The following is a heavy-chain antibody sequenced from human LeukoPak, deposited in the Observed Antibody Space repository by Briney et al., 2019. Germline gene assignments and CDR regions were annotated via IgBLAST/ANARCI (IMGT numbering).Heavy chain of an antibody. Sequence: GGSLRLSCAASGFTVSSTYMSWVRQSPGKGLEWVSVVYKDGKMFYIDSVKGRFAISRDTSKNTVYLQMNNLGAEDTAVYYCASRYCSGGDCYFAGADPFDHWGQGTLVTVSS. CDR1: GFTVSSTY. J-gene: IGHJ4*02. CDR2: VYKDGKM. D-gene: IGHD2-21*01. CDR3: ASRYCSGGDCYFAGADPFDH. V-gene: IGHV3-53*01.